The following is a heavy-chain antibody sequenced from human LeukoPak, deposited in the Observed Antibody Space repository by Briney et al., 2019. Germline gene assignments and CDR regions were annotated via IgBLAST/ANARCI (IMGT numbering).Heavy chain of an antibody. Sequence: GESLRLSCAASGFTFSDYWMSWVRQAPGQGLEWVSYISNSGGYTNYADSVAGRFTISRDNAENSLYLQMNSLRAEDTAVYYCARSRGAGPGAYFDYWGQGTLVTVTS. CDR1: GFTFSDYW. J-gene: IGHJ4*02. CDR3: ARSRGAGPGAYFDY. V-gene: IGHV3-11*03. D-gene: IGHD6-19*01. CDR2: ISNSGGYT.